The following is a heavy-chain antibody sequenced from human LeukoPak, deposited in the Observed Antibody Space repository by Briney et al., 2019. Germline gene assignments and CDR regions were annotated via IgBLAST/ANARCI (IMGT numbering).Heavy chain of an antibody. Sequence: ASVKVSCKASGYTFTNYDINWVRQATGQGLEWMGWMNPNSGNTGYAQKFQGRVTMTRNTSISTAYMELSSLRSEDTAVYYCAKCEYSSGCDYWGQGTLVTVSS. CDR1: GYTFTNYD. J-gene: IGHJ4*02. CDR3: AKCEYSSGCDY. V-gene: IGHV1-8*01. D-gene: IGHD6-19*01. CDR2: MNPNSGNT.